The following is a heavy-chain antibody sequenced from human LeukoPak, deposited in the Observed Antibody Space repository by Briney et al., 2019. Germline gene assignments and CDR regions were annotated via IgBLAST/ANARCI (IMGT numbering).Heavy chain of an antibody. V-gene: IGHV4-61*02. J-gene: IGHJ6*03. CDR1: GGSISSGSYY. CDR3: ARDRDEKAVAGPRIYYYYYMDV. Sequence: PSETLSLTCTVSGGSISSGSYYWSWIRQPAGTGLEWIGRIYTSGSTNYNPSLKSRVTISVDTSKNQFSLKLSSVTAADTAVYYCARDRDEKAVAGPRIYYYYYMDVWGKGTTVTISS. CDR2: IYTSGST. D-gene: IGHD6-19*01.